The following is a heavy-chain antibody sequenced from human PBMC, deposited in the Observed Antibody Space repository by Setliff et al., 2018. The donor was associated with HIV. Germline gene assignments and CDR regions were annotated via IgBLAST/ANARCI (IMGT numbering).Heavy chain of an antibody. J-gene: IGHJ4*02. Sequence: SETLSLTCTVSGGSTDSGSYYWAWIRQPPGKGLEWIGSMYYTGSTYYNPSLKSRVTISIDTSKNQFSLKLSSVTAADTAVYYCARDPRTIRAYYWGRGTLVTVSS. CDR3: ARDPRTIRAYY. CDR2: MYYTGST. CDR1: GGSTDSGSYY. V-gene: IGHV4-39*07. D-gene: IGHD1-1*01.